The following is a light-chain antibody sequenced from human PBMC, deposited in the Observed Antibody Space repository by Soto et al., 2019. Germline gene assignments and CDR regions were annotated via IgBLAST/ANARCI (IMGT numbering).Light chain of an antibody. CDR1: QSLLYSDGNTY. J-gene: IGKJ2*01. V-gene: IGKV2-30*01. CDR3: MQGKHWVYT. Sequence: DVVMTQSPLSLPVTLGQPASISCRSSQSLLYSDGNTYLNWFHQRPGQSPRRLIYKVSNRDAGVPDRFSGSGSGTDFTLKISRVEAEDVGIYYCMQGKHWVYTFGQGTKLEIK. CDR2: KVS.